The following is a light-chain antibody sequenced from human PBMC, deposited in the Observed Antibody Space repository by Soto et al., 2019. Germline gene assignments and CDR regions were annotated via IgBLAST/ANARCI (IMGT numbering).Light chain of an antibody. J-gene: IGKJ1*01. V-gene: IGKV1-5*03. CDR3: QHYNSYSGA. CDR1: QSISSL. Sequence: DIQWTQSPSTMSASVGDRVTITCRASQSISSLLAWYQQKPGKAPKILIYKASTLKSGVPSRFRGSGSGTEFTLTISRLQPDDFQTYYCQHYNSYSGAFGQGTKVDI. CDR2: KAS.